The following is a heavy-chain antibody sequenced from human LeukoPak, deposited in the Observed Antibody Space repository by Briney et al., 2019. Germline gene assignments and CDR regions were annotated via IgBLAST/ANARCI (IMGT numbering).Heavy chain of an antibody. D-gene: IGHD6-6*01. Sequence: ASVKVSYKTSGYTFSSFEINWVRQAPGQGREWVGWMHPNSGNTAYAPNFQGRVTMTRNSATNTAYMELSSLRSNDTAVYYCARAKYTTSPRHQYDFYYMDVWGKGTTVTVSS. V-gene: IGHV1-8*01. CDR2: MHPNSGNT. CDR1: GYTFSSFE. J-gene: IGHJ6*03. CDR3: ARAKYTTSPRHQYDFYYMDV.